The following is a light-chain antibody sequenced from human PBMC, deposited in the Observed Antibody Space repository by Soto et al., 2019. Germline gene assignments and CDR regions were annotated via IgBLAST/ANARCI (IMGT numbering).Light chain of an antibody. J-gene: IGKJ5*01. CDR3: QQRRT. Sequence: EIVLTQSPATLSLSPGERATLSCRASQTVSSYLAWYQQKPGQAPRLLVYDASDSATGIPARFSGSGSGTDFTLTISSLEPEDFADYYCQQRRTFGQGTRLEIK. CDR1: QTVSSY. CDR2: DAS. V-gene: IGKV3-11*01.